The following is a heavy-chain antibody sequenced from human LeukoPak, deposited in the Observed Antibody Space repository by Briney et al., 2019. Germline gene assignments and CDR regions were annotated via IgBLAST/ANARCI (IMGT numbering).Heavy chain of an antibody. D-gene: IGHD6-13*01. CDR3: ARDRGHRLTAAAQYGMDV. Sequence: PGGSLRLSCAASGFTFSSYAMSWVRQAPGKGLEWVSAISGSGGSTYYADSVKGRFTISRDNSKNTLYLQMNSLRAEDTAVYYCARDRGHRLTAAAQYGMDVWGQGTTVTVSS. CDR1: GFTFSSYA. CDR2: ISGSGGST. J-gene: IGHJ6*02. V-gene: IGHV3-23*01.